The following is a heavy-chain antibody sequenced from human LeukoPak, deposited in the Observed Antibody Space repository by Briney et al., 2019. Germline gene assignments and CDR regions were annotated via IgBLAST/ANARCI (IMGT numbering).Heavy chain of an antibody. D-gene: IGHD1-1*01. CDR1: GFTFSSYA. J-gene: IGHJ6*02. Sequence: GGSLRLSCAASGFTFSSYAMSWVRQAPGRGLEWVSAISGSGGSTYYADSVKGRFTISRDNAKNTLYLQMNSLRAEDTAVYYCARGVSGSYGLDVWGQGTTVTVSS. V-gene: IGHV3-23*01. CDR2: ISGSGGST. CDR3: ARGVSGSYGLDV.